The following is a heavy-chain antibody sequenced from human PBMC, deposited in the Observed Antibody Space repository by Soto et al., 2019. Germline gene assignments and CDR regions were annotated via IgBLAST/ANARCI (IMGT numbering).Heavy chain of an antibody. J-gene: IGHJ4*02. V-gene: IGHV1-18*01. CDR3: ARGGTPIEY. CDR1: GYTFTNFG. D-gene: IGHD3-16*01. CDR2: ISAYNGNT. Sequence: ASVKVSCKASGYTFTNFGISWVRQAPGQGLEWMGWISAYNGNTNSAQKFQDRVTMTTDTSTSTAYMELRSLRSDDTAIYHCARGGTPIEYWGQGTLVTVSS.